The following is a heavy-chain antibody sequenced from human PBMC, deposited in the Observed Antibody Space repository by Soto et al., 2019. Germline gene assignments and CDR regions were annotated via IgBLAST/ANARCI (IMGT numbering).Heavy chain of an antibody. D-gene: IGHD2-15*01. CDR3: ARSGRLRERYLDP. V-gene: IGHV4-38-2*01. J-gene: IGHJ5*02. CDR2: VYRTAIP. Sequence: PSETLSLTCHVSGYSINSDYYWAWIRQPPGKGLEWIGSVYRTAIPLYNPSLKSRVSISVDMSKNQFSLNLTSVTAADTAVYYCARSGRLRERYLDPWGQGTRVTVSS. CDR1: GYSINSDYY.